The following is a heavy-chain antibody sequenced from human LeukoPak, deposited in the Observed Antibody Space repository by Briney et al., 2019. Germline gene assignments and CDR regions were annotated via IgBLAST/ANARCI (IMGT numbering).Heavy chain of an antibody. V-gene: IGHV3-74*01. CDR2: ISSDGSSP. J-gene: IGHJ4*02. CDR3: ARDLFPYGDYFNS. Sequence: GGSLRLSCAASGFTFSSNWMHWVRQAPGKGLVWVSRISSDGSSPRYADSVRGRFTISRDNAKNTLYLQMTSLRVEDTGVYYCARDLFPYGDYFNSWGQGTLVTVSS. D-gene: IGHD4-17*01. CDR1: GFTFSSNW.